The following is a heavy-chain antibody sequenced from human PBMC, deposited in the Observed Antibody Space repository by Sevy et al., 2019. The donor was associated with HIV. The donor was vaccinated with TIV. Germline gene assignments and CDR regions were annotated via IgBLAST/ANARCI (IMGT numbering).Heavy chain of an antibody. CDR3: AREAEYCTNGVCYTLGYYGMDV. D-gene: IGHD2-8*01. Sequence: GGSLRLSCAASGFTFSSYSMNWVRQAPGKGLEWVSSISSSSSYIYYAGSVKGRFTISRDNAKNSLYLKMNSLRAEDTAVYYCAREAEYCTNGVCYTLGYYGMDVWGQGTTVTVSS. J-gene: IGHJ6*02. V-gene: IGHV3-21*01. CDR2: ISSSSSYI. CDR1: GFTFSSYS.